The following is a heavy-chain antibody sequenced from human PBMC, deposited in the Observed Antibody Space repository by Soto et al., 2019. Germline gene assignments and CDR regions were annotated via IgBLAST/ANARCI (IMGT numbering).Heavy chain of an antibody. V-gene: IGHV1-69*13. CDR3: AREPSRDDYDSSGYYF. CDR1: VCTLSSYA. Sequence: SVNVSCKASVCTLSSYAISWVRQAPGQGLEWMGGIIPIFGTANYAQKFQGRVTITADESTSTAYMELSSLRSEDTAVYYCAREPSRDDYDSSGYYFWGQGTLVTVSS. CDR2: IIPIFGTA. J-gene: IGHJ4*02. D-gene: IGHD3-22*01.